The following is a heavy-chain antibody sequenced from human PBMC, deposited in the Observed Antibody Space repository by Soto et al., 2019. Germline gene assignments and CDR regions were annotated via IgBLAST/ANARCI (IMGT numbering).Heavy chain of an antibody. CDR3: ARERSAAGTGWFDP. Sequence: QLQLVQSGAEVKKPGASVKVSCTASGYTFTSYDINWVLQATGQGLEWMGWMNPNSGNTGYAQKFQGRVTMTRNTSICTAYRGLSSLRSEDPAVYYWARERSAAGTGWFDPWGQGSMVTVSS. CDR2: MNPNSGNT. J-gene: IGHJ5*02. D-gene: IGHD6-13*01. CDR1: GYTFTSYD. V-gene: IGHV1-8*01.